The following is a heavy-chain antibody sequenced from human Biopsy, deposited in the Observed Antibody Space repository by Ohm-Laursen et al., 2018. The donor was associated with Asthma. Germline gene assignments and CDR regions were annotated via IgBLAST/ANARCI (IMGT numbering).Heavy chain of an antibody. Sequence: SLRLTCAASGFVFRSHAMHWVRQAPGKGLEWVAVVSYDGGVVHYADSMKGRFTISRDNAKSTLYLQMNRLRTDDTAVYFCAKRRGYSDLTDFDHWGQGTLVTVSS. D-gene: IGHD3-3*01. J-gene: IGHJ4*02. V-gene: IGHV3-30*18. CDR3: AKRRGYSDLTDFDH. CDR1: GFVFRSHA. CDR2: VSYDGGVV.